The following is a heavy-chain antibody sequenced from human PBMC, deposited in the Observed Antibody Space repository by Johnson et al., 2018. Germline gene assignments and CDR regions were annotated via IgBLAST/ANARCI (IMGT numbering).Heavy chain of an antibody. Sequence: VQLVESGGGLAQPGGSLRLSCAASGFTFSSYAMSWVRQAPGKGLEWVSVISGSGGSTYYAASVKGRFTLSRDNSKTTLYLEKNRLKAEDRAVYYCAKVNGETQGKGNGYYYYVRDGGGQGTKVTVSS. J-gene: IGHJ6*02. CDR3: AKVNGETQGKGNGYYYYVRDG. CDR2: ISGSGGST. D-gene: IGHD1-1*01. CDR1: GFTFSSYA. V-gene: IGHV3-23*04.